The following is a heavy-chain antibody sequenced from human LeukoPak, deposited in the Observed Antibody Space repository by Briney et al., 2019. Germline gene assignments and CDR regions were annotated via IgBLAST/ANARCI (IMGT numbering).Heavy chain of an antibody. V-gene: IGHV4-39*01. J-gene: IGHJ4*02. CDR2: IYYSGDA. Sequence: SETLSLTCTVSGGSISSSSFYWGWIRQPPGKGLEWIGSIYYSGDAYYNPSLKSRVTISVDTSKNQFSLRLTSVTAADTAVYYCARSRGYSGSYYKYWGQGTLVTVSS. D-gene: IGHD1-26*01. CDR3: ARSRGYSGSYYKY. CDR1: GGSISSSSFY.